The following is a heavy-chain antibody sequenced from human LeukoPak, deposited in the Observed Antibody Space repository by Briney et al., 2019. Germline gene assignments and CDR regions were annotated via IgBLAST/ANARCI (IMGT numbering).Heavy chain of an antibody. CDR3: AELGITMTGGV. CDR1: GFTFSSYE. J-gene: IGHJ6*04. D-gene: IGHD3-10*02. Sequence: PGGSLRLACAASGFTFSSYEMSWVRQAPGKGLEWVSYISSSGSTIYYADSVKGRFTISRDNAKNSLYLQMNSLSAEDTAVYYCAELGITMTGGVWGKGTTVTISS. V-gene: IGHV3-48*03. CDR2: ISSSGSTI.